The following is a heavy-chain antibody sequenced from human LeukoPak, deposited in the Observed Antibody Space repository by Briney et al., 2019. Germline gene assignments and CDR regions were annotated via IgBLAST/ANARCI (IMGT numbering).Heavy chain of an antibody. CDR3: ARELNYDSSGYYFDY. Sequence: ASVKVSCKASGYTFTVYFMHWVRQAPGQGLGWMGWINPNSGGTNYAQKFQGRVTMTRDTSISTAYMELSRLRSDDTAVYYCARELNYDSSGYYFDYWGQGTLVTVSS. CDR1: GYTFTVYF. J-gene: IGHJ4*02. V-gene: IGHV1-2*02. D-gene: IGHD3-22*01. CDR2: INPNSGGT.